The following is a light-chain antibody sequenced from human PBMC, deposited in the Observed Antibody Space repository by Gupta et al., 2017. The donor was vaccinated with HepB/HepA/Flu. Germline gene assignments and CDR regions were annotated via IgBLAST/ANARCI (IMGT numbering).Light chain of an antibody. CDR1: QSVSSSY. CDR3: QHYGSSRT. Sequence: EILLMQSPGTLSLSSGERPTLSCRASQSVSSSYLTWYQQKPGQAPRLIIYVTASRAPGITDRFSGRGVGTDFTLTISSPEDEGFAAYYVQHYGSSRTFGQWTKVEIK. J-gene: IGKJ1*01. V-gene: IGKV3-20*01. CDR2: VTA.